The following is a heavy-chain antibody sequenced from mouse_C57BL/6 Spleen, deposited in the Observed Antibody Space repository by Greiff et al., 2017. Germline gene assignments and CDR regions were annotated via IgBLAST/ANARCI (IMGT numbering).Heavy chain of an antibody. D-gene: IGHD1-1*01. CDR3: ARGDGSEWYFDV. J-gene: IGHJ1*03. V-gene: IGHV5-16*01. CDR2: INYDGSST. Sequence: EVKLVESEGGLVQPGSSMKLSCTASGFTFSDYYMAWVRQVPEKGLEWVANINYDGSSTYYLDSLKSRFIISRDNAKNILYLQMSSLKSEDTATYYCARGDGSEWYFDVWGTGTTVTVSS. CDR1: GFTFSDYY.